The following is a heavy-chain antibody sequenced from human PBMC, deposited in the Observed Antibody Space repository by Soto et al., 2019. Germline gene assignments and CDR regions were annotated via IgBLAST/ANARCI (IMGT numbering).Heavy chain of an antibody. CDR3: AKEMITFGDFNYYYMDV. CDR1: GFTFDQYT. Sequence: EVQLVESGGGLVQPGRSLRLACAASGFTFDQYTMHWVRQAPGKGLEWVTSITWQSGTIGYVDSVKGRFTISRDKAKNSLYLQMNSLRAEDTALYYCAKEMITFGDFNYYYMDVWGNGTTVTVSS. CDR2: ITWQSGTI. D-gene: IGHD3-16*01. V-gene: IGHV3-9*01. J-gene: IGHJ6*03.